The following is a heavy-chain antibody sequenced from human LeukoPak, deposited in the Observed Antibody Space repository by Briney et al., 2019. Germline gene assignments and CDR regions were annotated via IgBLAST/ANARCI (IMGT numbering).Heavy chain of an antibody. CDR3: ARAFYSGNYYYYYYMDV. V-gene: IGHV1-18*01. Sequence: ASVKVSCKASGDTFTSYDINWVRQATGQGLEWMGWMNPNSGNTNYAQKLQGRVTMTTDTSTSTAYMELRSLRSDDTAVYYCARAFYSGNYYYYYYMDVWGKGTTVTVSS. J-gene: IGHJ6*03. CDR2: MNPNSGNT. D-gene: IGHD3-10*01. CDR1: GDTFTSYD.